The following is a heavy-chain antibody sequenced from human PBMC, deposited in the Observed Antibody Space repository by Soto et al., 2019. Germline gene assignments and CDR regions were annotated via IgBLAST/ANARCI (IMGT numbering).Heavy chain of an antibody. V-gene: IGHV3-64D*06. D-gene: IGHD3-22*01. CDR2: ISTNGGST. CDR3: VKGEYYYDSSGYYPFDY. Sequence: GGSLRLSCSASGFTFRIYAMHWVRQATGKGLEYVSSISTNGGSTHYADSVKGRFTISRDNSKNTQYLQMSSLRADDTAVYYCVKGEYYYDSSGYYPFDYWGQGT. CDR1: GFTFRIYA. J-gene: IGHJ4*02.